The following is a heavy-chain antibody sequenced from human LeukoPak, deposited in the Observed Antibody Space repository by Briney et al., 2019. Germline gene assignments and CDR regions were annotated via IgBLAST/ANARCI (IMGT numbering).Heavy chain of an antibody. Sequence: SETLSLTCTVSGGSINSATYYWSWIRRHPGKGLEWIGYIYYTGSTYYNPSLKSRVTMSVDTSKNQFSLKLSSVTAADTAVYYCARRLNAFDIWGQGTLVTVSS. D-gene: IGHD6-25*01. V-gene: IGHV4-31*03. J-gene: IGHJ3*02. CDR3: ARRLNAFDI. CDR1: GGSINSATYY. CDR2: IYYTGST.